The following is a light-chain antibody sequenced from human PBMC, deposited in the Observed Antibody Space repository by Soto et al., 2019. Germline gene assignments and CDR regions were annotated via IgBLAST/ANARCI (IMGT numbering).Light chain of an antibody. CDR1: SSDVGGYNF. J-gene: IGLJ1*01. CDR3: SSYTCSSNYV. V-gene: IGLV2-14*01. Sequence: QSALTQPASVSGSTGQSITISCTGASSDVGGYNFVSWYQQHPGKAPKLMIFEVSNRPSGVSNRFSGSKSGNTASLTISGLQAEDEADYYCSSYTCSSNYVFGTVTKVTVL. CDR2: EVS.